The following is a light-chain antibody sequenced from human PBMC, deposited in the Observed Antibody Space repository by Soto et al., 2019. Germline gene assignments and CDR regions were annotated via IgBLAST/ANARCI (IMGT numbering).Light chain of an antibody. CDR2: GAS. Sequence: EMVLTQSPGTLSLSPGERATLSCRASQSVSSSYLAWYQQKPGQAPRRLIYGASSRATGIPGRFSGSGSGTDFTLTISRLEPEDFAVYYCQQYCSSPLTFGGGTKVEIK. CDR1: QSVSSSY. CDR3: QQYCSSPLT. J-gene: IGKJ4*01. V-gene: IGKV3-20*01.